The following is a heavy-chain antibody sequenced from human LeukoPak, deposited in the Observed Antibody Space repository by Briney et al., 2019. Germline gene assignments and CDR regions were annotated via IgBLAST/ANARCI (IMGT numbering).Heavy chain of an antibody. J-gene: IGHJ4*02. D-gene: IGHD6-19*01. Sequence: GGSLRLSCEASGFTFSIFDMSWVRQAPGKGLEWVSAIGTGGDTYYPDSVKGRFTISRENAENSLYLQMNSLRAGDTAVYYCAREVLDSYSSGWQFDYWGQGTLVTVSS. CDR2: IGTGGDT. CDR1: GFTFSIFD. V-gene: IGHV3-13*04. CDR3: AREVLDSYSSGWQFDY.